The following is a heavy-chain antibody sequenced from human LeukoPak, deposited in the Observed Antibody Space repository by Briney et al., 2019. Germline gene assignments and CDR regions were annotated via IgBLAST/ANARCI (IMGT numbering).Heavy chain of an antibody. V-gene: IGHV4-30-4*08. CDR3: ASRNTERGAFDI. D-gene: IGHD1-14*01. Sequence: PSETLSLTCTVSGGSLSSGDYYWSWIRQPPGKGLEWIGYIYYSGITYYNPSFTSRVTISLDTSKNQFSLKLSSVTAADAAVYYCASRNTERGAFDIWGQGTSVTVSS. CDR2: IYYSGIT. CDR1: GGSLSSGDYY. J-gene: IGHJ3*02.